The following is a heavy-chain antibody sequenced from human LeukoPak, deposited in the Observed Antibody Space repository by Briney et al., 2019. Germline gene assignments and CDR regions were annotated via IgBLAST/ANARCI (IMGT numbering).Heavy chain of an antibody. CDR1: GGSISSSSYY. J-gene: IGHJ4*02. CDR2: IYYSGST. V-gene: IGHV4-39*07. D-gene: IGHD3-10*01. Sequence: SETLSLTCTVSGGSISSSSYYWGWIRQPPGKGLEWIGSIYYSGSTNYNPSLKSRVTISVDTSKSQFSLKLSSVTAADTAVYYCARVRYGSGSRVDYWGQGTLVTVSS. CDR3: ARVRYGSGSRVDY.